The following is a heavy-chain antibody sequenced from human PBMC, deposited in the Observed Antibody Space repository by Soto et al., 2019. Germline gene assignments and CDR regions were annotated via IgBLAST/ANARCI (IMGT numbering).Heavy chain of an antibody. Sequence: EVQLVESGGGLVQPGGSLKLSCAASGFTFSGSAMHWVRKASGKGLEWVGRIRSKANSYATAYAASVKGRFTISRDDSKNTAYLQMNSLKTEDTAVYYCTSSALIDYYYYYGMDVWGQGNTVTVSS. D-gene: IGHD3-22*01. J-gene: IGHJ6*02. CDR1: GFTFSGSA. V-gene: IGHV3-73*02. CDR2: IRSKANSYAT. CDR3: TSSALIDYYYYYGMDV.